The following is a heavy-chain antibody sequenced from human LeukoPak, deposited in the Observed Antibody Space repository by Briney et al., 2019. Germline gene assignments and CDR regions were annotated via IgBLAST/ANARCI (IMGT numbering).Heavy chain of an antibody. V-gene: IGHV3-74*01. CDR2: INGDGRTT. J-gene: IGHJ6*02. CDR3: AGDGHYGMYV. CDR1: EFTFSNHW. Sequence: GGSLRLSCAASEFTFSNHWMHWVRQAPGKGLVWVSHINGDGRTTTYADSVKGRFTISRDNAKNTLYLQVSGLRVDDTAVYYCAGDGHYGMYVWGQGTTVTVSS.